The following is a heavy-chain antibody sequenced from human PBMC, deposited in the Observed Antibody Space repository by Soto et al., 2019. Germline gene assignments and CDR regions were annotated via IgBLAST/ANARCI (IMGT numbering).Heavy chain of an antibody. V-gene: IGHV3-23*01. CDR2: IGTDSNT. CDR1: GFTFETYA. J-gene: IGHJ4*01. Sequence: GGSLRLSCAASGFTFETYAMNWVRQAPGKGLAWVSAIGTDSNTYYADSVKGRFTISRDNSRTTLYLQMNSLRAEDTALYYCVRKNPGTRPFDYWGQGTLVTVSS. CDR3: VRKNPGTRPFDY.